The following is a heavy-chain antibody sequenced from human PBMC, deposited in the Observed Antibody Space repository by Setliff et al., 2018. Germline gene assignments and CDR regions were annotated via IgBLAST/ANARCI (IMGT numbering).Heavy chain of an antibody. CDR1: GFTFSNYW. D-gene: IGHD3-10*01. CDR2: IKQDVSEK. CDR3: AREQFVGDY. J-gene: IGHJ4*02. V-gene: IGHV3-7*03. Sequence: GGSLRLSCAASGFTFSNYWMNWVRKEQGKGLELVSNIKQDVSEKNYVDSVQGRFTISRDNARNSLYLQMNSLRAEDTAVHYCAREQFVGDYWGKGPLVTVS.